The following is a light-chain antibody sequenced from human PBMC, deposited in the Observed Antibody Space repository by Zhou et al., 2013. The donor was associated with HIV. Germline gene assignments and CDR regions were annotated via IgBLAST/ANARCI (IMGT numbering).Light chain of an antibody. V-gene: IGLV2-14*03. J-gene: IGLJ2*01. Sequence: QSALTQPASVSGSPGQSITMSCTGTSSDVGSYNHVSWYQQHPGKAPKLMIYDVSNRPSGVSNRFSGSKSGNTASLTISGLQAEDEADYYCSSYTSSSTYVVFGGGTKLTV. CDR1: SSDVGSYNH. CDR2: DVS. CDR3: SSYTSSSTYVV.